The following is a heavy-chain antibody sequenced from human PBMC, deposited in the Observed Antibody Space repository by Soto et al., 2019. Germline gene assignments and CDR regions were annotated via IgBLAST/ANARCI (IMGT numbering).Heavy chain of an antibody. J-gene: IGHJ4*02. CDR3: ARQRRDFDY. CDR2: IYSSGST. Sequence: SDTLSLTCTVSGGSISSYYWSWIRQPPGKGLQWIGYIYSSGSTNYNPSLKSRVTISVDTSKNQFSLNLSSVTAADTAVYYCARQRRDFDYWGQGSLVNVSS. V-gene: IGHV4-59*08. CDR1: GGSISSYY.